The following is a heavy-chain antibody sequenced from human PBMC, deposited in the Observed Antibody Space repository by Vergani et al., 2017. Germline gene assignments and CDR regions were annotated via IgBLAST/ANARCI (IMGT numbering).Heavy chain of an antibody. CDR2: MYHSGST. Sequence: QVRMQESGPGLVKPSGTLSLPCSVSGGSMSGYYWNWVRQPPGKELEWVGYMYHSGSTNYNPSLETRVTISSDTYKNQFSLKLNSVTAADTAVYYCGRVADFYGLGSRLLDLWGQGILVTVSS. CDR1: GGSMSGYY. J-gene: IGHJ5*02. D-gene: IGHD3-10*01. CDR3: GRVADFYGLGSRLLDL. V-gene: IGHV4-59*01.